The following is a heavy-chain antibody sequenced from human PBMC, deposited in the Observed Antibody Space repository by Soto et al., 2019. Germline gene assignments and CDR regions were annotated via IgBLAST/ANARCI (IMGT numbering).Heavy chain of an antibody. CDR2: IYWDDDK. CDR1: GFSLDSSGVA. CDR3: AHTHRGSGWLFDY. V-gene: IGHV2-5*02. Sequence: HITLKATGPTLVKPTQTLTLTCTFSGFSLDSSGVAVGWIRQPPGKGLEWLSVIYWDDDKRSSPSLRSTLTMTKDISKNQVVPTLANMDPVAQATNYCAHTHRGSGWLFDYWCPGTLVTVSS. D-gene: IGHD3-10*01. J-gene: IGHJ4*01.